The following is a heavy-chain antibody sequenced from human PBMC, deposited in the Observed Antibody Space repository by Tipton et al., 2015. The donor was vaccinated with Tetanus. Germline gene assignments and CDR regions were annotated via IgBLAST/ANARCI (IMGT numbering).Heavy chain of an antibody. J-gene: IGHJ3*02. CDR1: GGSISTGNYY. D-gene: IGHD3-16*01. CDR2: IYSNGKT. V-gene: IGHV4-31*03. CDR3: ARDMVPFGGVIVSDAYDI. Sequence: TLSLTCTVSGGSISTGNYYWSWIRQHPGKGLEWIGYIYSNGKTDYNPSLKSRVTMSVDTSKNQFSLKLTSVTAADTAVYYCARDMVPFGGVIVSDAYDIWGQGTAVTVSS.